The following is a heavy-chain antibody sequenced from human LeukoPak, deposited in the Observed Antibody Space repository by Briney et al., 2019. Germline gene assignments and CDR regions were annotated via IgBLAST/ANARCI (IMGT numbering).Heavy chain of an antibody. CDR3: ARRDLFYWYFDL. CDR1: GGSISSYY. V-gene: IGHV4-59*08. D-gene: IGHD2-21*01. CDR2: IYYSGSP. J-gene: IGHJ2*01. Sequence: SETLSLTCTVSGGSISSYYWSWIRQPPGKGLEWIGYIYYSGSPNYNPSLKSRVTISVDTSKNQFSLKLSSVTAADTAVYYCARRDLFYWYFDLWGRGTLVTVSS.